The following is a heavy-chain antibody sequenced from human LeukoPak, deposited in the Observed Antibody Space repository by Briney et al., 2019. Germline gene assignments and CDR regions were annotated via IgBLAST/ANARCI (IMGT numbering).Heavy chain of an antibody. V-gene: IGHV4-39*01. CDR2: IYYSGST. J-gene: IGHJ5*02. D-gene: IGHD3-16*01. CDR3: ARPLGGLGWFDP. CDR1: GGSISSSSYY. Sequence: SETLSLTCTVSGGSISSSSYYWGWIRQPPRKGLEWTGSIYYSGSTYYNPSRKTRVAISVDTSKNQFSLQLSSVTAADTAVYYCARPLGGLGWFDPWGQGTLVTVSS.